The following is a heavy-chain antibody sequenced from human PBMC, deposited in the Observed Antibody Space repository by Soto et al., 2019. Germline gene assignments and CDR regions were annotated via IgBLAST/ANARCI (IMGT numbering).Heavy chain of an antibody. J-gene: IGHJ2*01. CDR1: GASISSSHW. CDR3: VRKDYRDWFFDL. D-gene: IGHD4-4*01. V-gene: IGHV4-4*02. Sequence: QVQLQESGPGLVKPSGTLSLTCAVSGASISSSHWWSWVRQPPGKGLEWIGEIYHSGSTYYNASLQSRVAISLDKSKNQFSLKLMSVTAADTAVYYCVRKDYRDWFFDLWGRGTLVTVSS. CDR2: IYHSGST.